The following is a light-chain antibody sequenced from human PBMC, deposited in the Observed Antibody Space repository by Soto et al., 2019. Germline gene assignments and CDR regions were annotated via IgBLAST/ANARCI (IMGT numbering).Light chain of an antibody. Sequence: QSALTQPASVSVSPGQSITISCTGNISYVGAYDYVSWYQQYPGKAPKLMIYDVTDRPSGVSDRFFGSKSGNTASLTISGLQAEDEADYYCSSYTSGSTPYVFGTGTKLTVL. J-gene: IGLJ1*01. V-gene: IGLV2-14*03. CDR2: DVT. CDR1: ISYVGAYDY. CDR3: SSYTSGSTPYV.